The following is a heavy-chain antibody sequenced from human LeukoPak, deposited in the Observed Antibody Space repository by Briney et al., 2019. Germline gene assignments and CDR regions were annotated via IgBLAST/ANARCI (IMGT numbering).Heavy chain of an antibody. D-gene: IGHD3-22*01. CDR1: GGTFSSYS. V-gene: IGHV1-69*13. CDR2: IIPISGTT. Sequence: SVKVSCKASGGTFSSYSISWVRQAPGQGLEWMGGIIPISGTTKYAQKFQGRVTITADESTSTAYMELSSLRSEDTAVYYCARGSSSGYLNPPDYWGQGTLVTVSS. CDR3: ARGSSSGYLNPPDY. J-gene: IGHJ4*02.